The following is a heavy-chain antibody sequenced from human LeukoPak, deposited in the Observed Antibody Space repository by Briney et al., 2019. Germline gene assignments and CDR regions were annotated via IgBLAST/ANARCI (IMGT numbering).Heavy chain of an antibody. Sequence: GGSLRLSCAASGFTFSSYSMNWVRQAPGKGLEWVSSISCNSSYIYYADSVKGRFTISRDNAKNPLYLQINSLRAEDTAVYYCARDRRGGYSYASGYFDYWGQRTLVTVSS. D-gene: IGHD5-18*01. V-gene: IGHV3-21*01. CDR2: ISCNSSYI. CDR3: ARDRRGGYSYASGYFDY. J-gene: IGHJ4*02. CDR1: GFTFSSYS.